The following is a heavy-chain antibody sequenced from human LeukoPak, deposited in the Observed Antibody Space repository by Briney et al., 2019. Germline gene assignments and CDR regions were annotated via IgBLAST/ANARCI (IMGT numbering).Heavy chain of an antibody. J-gene: IGHJ4*02. D-gene: IGHD4-17*01. CDR3: ARGRDYGDYVEGY. V-gene: IGHV1-8*01. Sequence: ASPRVSSMHSGDTFTSDDLCSGCQAPGPRLGWVGWMNPNSGNTGYAQKFQGRVTMTRNTSISTAYMELSSLRSEDTAVYYCARGRDYGDYVEGYWGQGTLVTVSS. CDR1: GDTFTSDD. CDR2: MNPNSGNT.